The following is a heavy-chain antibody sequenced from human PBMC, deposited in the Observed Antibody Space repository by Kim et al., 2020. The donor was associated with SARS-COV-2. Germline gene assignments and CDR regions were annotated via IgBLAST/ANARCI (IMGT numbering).Heavy chain of an antibody. J-gene: IGHJ6*02. V-gene: IGHV1-69*01. Sequence: AQKFQGRVTITADEATSTAYMELSSLRSEDTAVYYCARVHDFWSSYGMDVWGQGTTVTVSS. D-gene: IGHD3-3*01. CDR3: ARVHDFWSSYGMDV.